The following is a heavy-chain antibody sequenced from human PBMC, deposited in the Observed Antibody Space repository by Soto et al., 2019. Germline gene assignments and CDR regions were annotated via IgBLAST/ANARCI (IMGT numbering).Heavy chain of an antibody. D-gene: IGHD2-15*01. V-gene: IGHV1-69*13. Sequence: SVKVSCKASGGTFSSYAISWVRQAPGQGLEWMGGIIPIFGTANYAEKFQGRVTITADESTRTAYVKVGSRRSEDTAVYCCARDVVADWVVAALSPLFALSYYGMEVWGQGTTVTVSS. CDR3: ARDVVADWVVAALSPLFALSYYGMEV. CDR1: GGTFSSYA. CDR2: IIPIFGTA. J-gene: IGHJ6*02.